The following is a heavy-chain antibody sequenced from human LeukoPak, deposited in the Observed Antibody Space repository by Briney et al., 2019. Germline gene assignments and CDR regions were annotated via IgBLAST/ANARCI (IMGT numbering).Heavy chain of an antibody. V-gene: IGHV1-18*01. CDR3: ARIGGELLRYFDWHPFDY. D-gene: IGHD3-9*01. CDR1: GYTFTSYG. J-gene: IGHJ4*02. Sequence: ASVKVSCKASGYTFTSYGISWVRQAPGQGLEWMGWISAYNGNTNYAQKLQGRVTMTTDTSTSTAYMELRSLRSDDTAVYYCARIGGELLRYFDWHPFDYWGQGTLVTVSS. CDR2: ISAYNGNT.